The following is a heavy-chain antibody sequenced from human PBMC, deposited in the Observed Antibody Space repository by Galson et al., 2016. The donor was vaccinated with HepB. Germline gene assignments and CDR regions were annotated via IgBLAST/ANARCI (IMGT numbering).Heavy chain of an antibody. V-gene: IGHV1-2*04. CDR1: GYTFTAYY. Sequence: SVKVSCKASGYTFTAYYIHWVRQAPGQGPAWMGWINPQSGDTKYAQKFQGWVTMTRDTSISTVYMELSRLTSNDTAVYYCASGAEFEYWGQGTLVTVSS. CDR3: ASGAEFEY. J-gene: IGHJ4*02. CDR2: INPQSGDT. D-gene: IGHD3-16*01.